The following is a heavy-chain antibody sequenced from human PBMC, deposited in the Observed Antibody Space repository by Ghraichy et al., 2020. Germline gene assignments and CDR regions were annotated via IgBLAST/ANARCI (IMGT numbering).Heavy chain of an antibody. CDR3: ARGDYYDSSGHYIEAFDI. CDR1: GFSFSRYW. V-gene: IGHV3-7*01. CDR2: TRQDGSES. Sequence: GGSLRLSCAASGFSFSRYWMSWVRKAPGKGLEWVANTRQDGSESYYVDSVKGRFTISRDNAKNSLYLQMNRLRAEDTAVYYCARGDYYDSSGHYIEAFDIWGQGTMVTVSS. D-gene: IGHD3-22*01. J-gene: IGHJ3*02.